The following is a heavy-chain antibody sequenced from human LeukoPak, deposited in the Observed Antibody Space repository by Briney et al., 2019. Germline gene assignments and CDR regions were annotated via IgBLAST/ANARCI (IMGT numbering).Heavy chain of an antibody. V-gene: IGHV1-24*01. CDR1: GYTLSELS. CDR3: AAGTYYSLTTVY. J-gene: IGHJ4*02. Sequence: ASVKVSCKISGYTLSELSMHWVRQAPGKGLEWMGGFEPESAEIIHAQKFQGRVTMTEDTSTDTAYLELSSLKSEDTAVYYCAAGTYYSLTTVYWGQGTLVTVSS. CDR2: FEPESAEI. D-gene: IGHD3-10*01.